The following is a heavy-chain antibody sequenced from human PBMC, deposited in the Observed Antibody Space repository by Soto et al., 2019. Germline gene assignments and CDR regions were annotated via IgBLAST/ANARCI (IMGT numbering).Heavy chain of an antibody. CDR2: NNPNSGGT. D-gene: IGHD6-13*01. V-gene: IGHV1-2*04. Sequence: ASVKVSCKASGYTFTGYYMHWVRQAPGQGLEWMGWNNPNSGGTNYAQKFQGWVTMTRDTSISTAYMELSRLRSDDTAVYYCARGADSSSWYMDYYYYGMDVWGQGTTVTVSS. CDR3: ARGADSSSWYMDYYYYGMDV. CDR1: GYTFTGYY. J-gene: IGHJ6*02.